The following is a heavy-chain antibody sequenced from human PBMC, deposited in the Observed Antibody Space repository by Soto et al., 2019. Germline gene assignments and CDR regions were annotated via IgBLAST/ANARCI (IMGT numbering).Heavy chain of an antibody. V-gene: IGHV1-3*04. J-gene: IGHJ6*02. Sequence: ASVKVSCKASGYTFTSYAMHWVRQAPGQRLEWMGWINTGNGNTKYSQKFQGRVTITRDTSASTAYMELSSLRSEDTAVYYCASVREVIGLKYFYGMAVWGQGTTVTVSS. CDR1: GYTFTSYA. D-gene: IGHD3-10*02. CDR3: ASVREVIGLKYFYGMAV. CDR2: INTGNGNT.